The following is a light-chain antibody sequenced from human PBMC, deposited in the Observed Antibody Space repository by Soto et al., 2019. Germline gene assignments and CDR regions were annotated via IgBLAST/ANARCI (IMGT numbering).Light chain of an antibody. CDR2: DVS. V-gene: IGLV2-14*01. J-gene: IGLJ1*01. Sequence: QSALTQPASVSGSTGKSITISCTGTSSDVGTYNYVSWYQQHPGKAPKLMIYDVSNRPSGVSNRFSGSKSGNTASLTISGLQAEDEADYYCSSYTSSSTLYVFGTGTKVTV. CDR1: SSDVGTYNY. CDR3: SSYTSSSTLYV.